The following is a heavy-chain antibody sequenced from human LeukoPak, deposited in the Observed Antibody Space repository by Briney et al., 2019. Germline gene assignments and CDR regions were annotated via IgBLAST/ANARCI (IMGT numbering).Heavy chain of an antibody. CDR3: ARDEVDYYDTRYFDY. CDR1: GFTFSSYE. V-gene: IGHV3-48*03. CDR2: ISSSGSTI. J-gene: IGHJ4*02. D-gene: IGHD3-22*01. Sequence: PGGSLRLSCAASGFTFSSYEMNWVRQAPGKGLEWVSYISSSGSTIYYADSVKGRFTISRDNAKNTLYLQMNSLRAEDTAVYYCARDEVDYYDTRYFDYWGQGTLVTVSS.